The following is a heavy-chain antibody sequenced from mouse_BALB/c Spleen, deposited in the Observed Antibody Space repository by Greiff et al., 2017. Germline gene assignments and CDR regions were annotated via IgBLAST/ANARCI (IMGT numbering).Heavy chain of an antibody. V-gene: IGHV5-17*02. CDR3: ARSGYDYDWFAY. Sequence: EVQLVESGGGLVQPGGSRKLSCAASGSTFSSFGMHWVRQAPEKGLEWVAYISSGSSTIYYADTVKGRFTISRDNPKNTLFLQMTSLRSEDTAMYYCARSGYDYDWFAYWGQGTLVTVSA. CDR1: GSTFSSFG. CDR2: ISSGSSTI. D-gene: IGHD2-4*01. J-gene: IGHJ3*01.